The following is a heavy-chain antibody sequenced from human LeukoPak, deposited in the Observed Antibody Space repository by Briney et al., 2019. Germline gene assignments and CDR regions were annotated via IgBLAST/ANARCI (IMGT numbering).Heavy chain of an antibody. CDR1: GFTFNIYS. V-gene: IGHV3-23*01. CDR3: AKLYRAVTGMFFDY. CDR2: ISGSGGST. J-gene: IGHJ4*02. Sequence: GSLRLSCAASGFTFNIYSMSWVRQAPGKGLEWVSAISGSGGSTYYADSVKGRFTISRENSKNTLYLQMNSLRAGDTAVYYCAKLYRAVTGMFFDYWGQGTLVTVSS. D-gene: IGHD6-19*01.